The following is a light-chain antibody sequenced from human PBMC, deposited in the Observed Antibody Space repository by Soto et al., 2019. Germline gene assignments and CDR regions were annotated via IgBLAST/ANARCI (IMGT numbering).Light chain of an antibody. CDR1: QNINTY. V-gene: IGKV1-39*01. CDR3: QQSYSIPGT. Sequence: DIQMTQSPYSLSAAVGDRVTIACRASQNINTYLNWYQQKPGKAPKLLIFAASSLQSGVPSRFSGSGSGTDFTLTINSLQPEDFATYYCQQSYSIPGTFGQGTKVEIK. CDR2: AAS. J-gene: IGKJ1*01.